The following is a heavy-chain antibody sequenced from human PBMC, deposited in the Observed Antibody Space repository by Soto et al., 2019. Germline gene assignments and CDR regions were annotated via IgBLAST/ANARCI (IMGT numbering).Heavy chain of an antibody. CDR2: IYTSGSA. Sequence: SETLSLPGPVSGGSITRSHWSWTRPPAGTGVEWIGRIYTSGSANYNPSLKSRVTMSPDPSKNQFSLKLSSVTAADTAVYYCAKGPQGVCYDSGSFYSSVPWGQGALVTVSS. D-gene: IGHD3-10*01. V-gene: IGHV4-4*07. CDR1: GGSITRSH. J-gene: IGHJ5*02. CDR3: AKGPQGVCYDSGSFYSSVP.